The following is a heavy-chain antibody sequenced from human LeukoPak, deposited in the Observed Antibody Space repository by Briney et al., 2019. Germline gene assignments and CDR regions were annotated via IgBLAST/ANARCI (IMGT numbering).Heavy chain of an antibody. CDR1: GFTFSSYW. D-gene: IGHD6-13*01. V-gene: IGHV3-7*01. CDR2: IKQDGSEK. CDR3: ARVEARNSWPLYYYYGMDV. Sequence: GGSLRLSCAGSGFTFSSYWMSWVRQAPGKGLEWVANIKQDGSEKYYVDSVKGRFTISRDNAKNSLYLQMNSLRAEDTAVYYCARVEARNSWPLYYYYGMDVWGQGTTVTVSS. J-gene: IGHJ6*02.